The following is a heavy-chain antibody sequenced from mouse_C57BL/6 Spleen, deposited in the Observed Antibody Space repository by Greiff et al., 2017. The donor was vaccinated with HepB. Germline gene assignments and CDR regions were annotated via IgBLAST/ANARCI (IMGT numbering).Heavy chain of an antibody. CDR3: TTPLRDY. CDR2: IDPENGDT. Sequence: EVKLVESGAELVRPGASVKLSCTASGFNIKDDYMHWVKQRPEQGLEWIGWIDPENGDTEYASKFQGKATITADTSSNTAYLQLSSLTSEDTAVYYCTTPLRDYWGQGTTLTVSS. V-gene: IGHV14-4*01. CDR1: GFNIKDDY. J-gene: IGHJ2*01.